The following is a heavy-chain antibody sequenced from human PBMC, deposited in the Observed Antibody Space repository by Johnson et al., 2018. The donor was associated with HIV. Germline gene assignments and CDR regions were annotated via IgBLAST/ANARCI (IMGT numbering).Heavy chain of an antibody. V-gene: IGHV3-30-3*01. CDR1: GFTFSSYA. J-gene: IGHJ3*02. CDR3: ARSREWGDAFDI. Sequence: QVQLVESGGGLVQPGGSLRLSCAASGFTFSSYAMHWVRQAPGKGLEWVAVISYDGSNKYYADSVKGRFTISRDNAKNSLYLQMNSLRAEDTAVYYCARSREWGDAFDIWGQGTMVTVSS. CDR2: ISYDGSNK. D-gene: IGHD3-3*01.